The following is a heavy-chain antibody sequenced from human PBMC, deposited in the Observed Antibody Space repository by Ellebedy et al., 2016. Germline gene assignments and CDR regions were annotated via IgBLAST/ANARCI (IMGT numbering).Heavy chain of an antibody. J-gene: IGHJ3*02. CDR3: ATRHYGGFDI. D-gene: IGHD4-23*01. Sequence: GGSLRLSXAASGFSFSYGWMNWVRQAPGKGLEWVSVIDSGGSSYYANSVKGRVTISRDSPKNTLYLQMNSLRAEDTAVYYCATRHYGGFDIWGRGTMVTVSS. V-gene: IGHV3-53*01. CDR2: IDSGGSS. CDR1: GFSFSYGW.